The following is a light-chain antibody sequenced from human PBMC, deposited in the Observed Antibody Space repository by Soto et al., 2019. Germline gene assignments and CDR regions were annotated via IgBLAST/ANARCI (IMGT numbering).Light chain of an antibody. CDR2: DAS. CDR3: QPDTSYYSHN. Sequence: DIQMTKPPCTMSAGVGVRGTISCRVSQCMTCWLAWYQLCPGIASKRLVYDASCLECGVPAWFGCSGSGTERSRTFGCLQPDECASYVCQPDTSYYSHNFGAGTKVDI. J-gene: IGKJ3*01. CDR1: QCMTCW. V-gene: IGKV1-5*01.